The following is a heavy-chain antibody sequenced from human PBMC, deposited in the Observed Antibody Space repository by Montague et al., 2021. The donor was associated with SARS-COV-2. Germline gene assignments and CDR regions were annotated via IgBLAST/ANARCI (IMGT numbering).Heavy chain of an antibody. Sequence: CAISGDSVSRVRAAWNWHTQTPSRGLELLCRPSYRSKWINAYAVSLESRMSITPDTSTNQFSLHLSFVTPDDTAVYYCAREGVHAFDIWGQGTPVIVSS. V-gene: IGHV6-1*01. CDR2: PSYRSKWIN. J-gene: IGHJ3*02. CDR1: GDSVSRVRAA. CDR3: AREGVHAFDI.